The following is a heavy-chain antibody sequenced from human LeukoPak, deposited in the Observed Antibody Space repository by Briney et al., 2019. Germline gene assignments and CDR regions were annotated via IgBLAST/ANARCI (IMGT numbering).Heavy chain of an antibody. J-gene: IGHJ6*04. D-gene: IGHD2-2*01. CDR2: ISAYNGNT. CDR1: GYTFTSFG. V-gene: IGHV1-18*04. CDR3: ARVGDDIVVVPAATEDYYYYGMDV. Sequence: ASVKVSCKASGYTFTSFGISWVRQDPGQGLEGMGWISAYNGNTNYAQKLQGRVTMTTDTSTSTAYMELRCLRSDDTAVYYCARVGDDIVVVPAATEDYYYYGMDVWGKGTTVTVSS.